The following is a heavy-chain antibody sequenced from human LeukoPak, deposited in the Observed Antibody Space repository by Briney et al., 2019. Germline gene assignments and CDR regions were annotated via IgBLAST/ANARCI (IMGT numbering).Heavy chain of an antibody. J-gene: IGHJ4*02. CDR2: INPNSGGT. CDR3: ARVTRGYSGYDLRSAFDY. Sequence: ASVKVSCKASGYTFNYYGISWVRQAPGQGLEWMGWINPNSGGTNYAQKFQGRVTMTRDTSISTAYMELSRLRSDDTAVYYCARVTRGYSGYDLRSAFDYWGQGTLVTVSS. V-gene: IGHV1-2*02. D-gene: IGHD5-12*01. CDR1: GYTFNYYG.